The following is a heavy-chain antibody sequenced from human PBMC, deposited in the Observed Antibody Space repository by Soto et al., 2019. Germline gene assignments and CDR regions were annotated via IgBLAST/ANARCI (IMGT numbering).Heavy chain of an antibody. V-gene: IGHV3-23*01. D-gene: IGHD4-17*01. Sequence: EVQLLESGGGLVQPGGSLRLSCAASGFTFSSYVMSWVRQAPGKGLEWVSAISGSGDSIYYADSVKGRFTFSRDNSKNTLYLQMNSLRVEDTAVYYCAKVGYGDYPSDYYYIDVWGKGTTVTVSS. CDR3: AKVGYGDYPSDYYYIDV. CDR1: GFTFSSYV. CDR2: ISGSGDSI. J-gene: IGHJ6*03.